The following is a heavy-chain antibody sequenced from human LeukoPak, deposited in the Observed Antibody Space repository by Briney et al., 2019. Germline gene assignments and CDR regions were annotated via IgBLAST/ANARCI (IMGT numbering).Heavy chain of an antibody. CDR2: IYHSGST. Sequence: SQTLSLTCAVSGGSISSGGYSWSWIRQPPGKGLEWIGYIYHSGSTYYNPSLKSRVTISVDRSKNQFSLKLSSVTAADTAVYYCARDEVVRGVNYYYYYGMDVWGQGTTVTVSS. CDR1: GGSISSGGYS. CDR3: ARDEVVRGVNYYYYYGMDV. J-gene: IGHJ6*02. D-gene: IGHD3-10*01. V-gene: IGHV4-30-2*01.